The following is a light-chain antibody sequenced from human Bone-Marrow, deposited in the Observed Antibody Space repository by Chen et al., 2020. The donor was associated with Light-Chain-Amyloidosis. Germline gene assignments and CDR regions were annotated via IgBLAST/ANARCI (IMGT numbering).Light chain of an antibody. CDR3: QQSSNIPLT. J-gene: IGKJ4*01. CDR2: AAS. V-gene: IGKV1-39*01. Sequence: QMTQSPSSLSASVGDRVTIACRASQTIISSLNWYQQKPGKAPKLLIYAASSLQSGVPARFRGSGSGTDFTLTISSLQPEDVATYYCQQSSNIPLTFGGGTKVEIK. CDR1: QTIISS.